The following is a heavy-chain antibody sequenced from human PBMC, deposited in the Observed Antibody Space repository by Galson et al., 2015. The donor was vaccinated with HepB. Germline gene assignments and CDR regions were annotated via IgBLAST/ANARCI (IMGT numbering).Heavy chain of an antibody. Sequence: SLRLSCAASGFTFSNYYMNWVRQAPGKGLEWVANIKPDGSGKYYVDSVKGRFTVSGDNAKNSLYLQMNSLRAEDTAVYYCARDSSGWYVVSWGQGTLVTVSS. CDR1: GFTFSNYY. CDR2: IKPDGSGK. D-gene: IGHD6-19*01. CDR3: ARDSSGWYVVS. J-gene: IGHJ4*02. V-gene: IGHV3-7*03.